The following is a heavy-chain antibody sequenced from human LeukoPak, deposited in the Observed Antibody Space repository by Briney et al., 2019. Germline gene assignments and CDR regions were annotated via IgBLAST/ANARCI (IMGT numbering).Heavy chain of an antibody. CDR1: GFNFGAYW. J-gene: IGHJ6*03. CDR2: IKQDESEK. Sequence: GGSLRLCCASSGFNFGAYWMSWVRQAPGKGLEWVATIKQDESEKYYVDSVKGRFTISRDNSKNTLYLQMNSLRAEDTAVYYCAKGNGYYYYYMDVWGKGTTVTVSS. D-gene: IGHD1-1*01. V-gene: IGHV3-7*01. CDR3: AKGNGYYYYYMDV.